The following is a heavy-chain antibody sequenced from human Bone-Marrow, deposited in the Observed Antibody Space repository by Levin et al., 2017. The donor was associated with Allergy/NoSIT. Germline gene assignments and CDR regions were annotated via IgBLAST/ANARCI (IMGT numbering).Heavy chain of an antibody. CDR1: GASITSSSFY. CDR3: VPLLRMFNSGWFDY. CDR2: FYHGRTT. J-gene: IGHJ4*02. D-gene: IGHD6-19*01. V-gene: IGHV4-39*01. Sequence: SQTLSLTCNVSGASITSSSFYWGWVRQPPGQGLEWIASFYHGRTTYYNPSLKSRVSISADTSRNRFSLQLSSVTATDTAVYYCVPLLRMFNSGWFDYWGRGTLVTVSS.